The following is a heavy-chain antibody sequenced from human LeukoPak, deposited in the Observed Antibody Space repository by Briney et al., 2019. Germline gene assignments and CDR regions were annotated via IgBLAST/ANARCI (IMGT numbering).Heavy chain of an antibody. V-gene: IGHV3-13*04. J-gene: IGHJ3*02. CDR3: ATTRYDAFDI. CDR1: GFTFSSYD. CDR2: IDTAGNT. Sequence: PGGSLRLSCAASGFTFSSYDMHWVRQATGKGLEWVSAIDTAGNTFYPGSVRGRFTISRENAKNSLYLQMNNVRAEDTAVYYCATTRYDAFDIWGQGTMVTVSS. D-gene: IGHD1-1*01.